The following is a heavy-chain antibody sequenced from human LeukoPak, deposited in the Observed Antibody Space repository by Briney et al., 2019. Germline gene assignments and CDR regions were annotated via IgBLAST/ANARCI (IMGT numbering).Heavy chain of an antibody. V-gene: IGHV3-66*01. D-gene: IGHD7-27*01. Sequence: GGSLRLSCAASGFTVSSNHMSWVRQAPGKGLEWVSVIYSGGTIYYADSVKGRFTISRDNSKYTVYLEMNSLRAEDTAVYYCARDGENHYYDYWGQGTLVTVST. CDR1: GFTVSSNH. CDR2: IYSGGTI. J-gene: IGHJ4*02. CDR3: ARDGENHYYDY.